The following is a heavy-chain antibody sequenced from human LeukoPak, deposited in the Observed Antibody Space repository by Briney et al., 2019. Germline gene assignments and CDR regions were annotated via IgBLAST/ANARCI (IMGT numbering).Heavy chain of an antibody. CDR3: AKGTVGAGVFDV. J-gene: IGHJ3*01. CDR1: GFAFNTYD. V-gene: IGHV3-13*01. Sequence: GGSLRLSCAASGFAFNTYDMHWVRQAVGKGPEWVAGIGTAGDTYYLDSVKGRFTISRENGKNSLYLQMNSLRVGDTAVCYCAKGTVGAGVFDVWGQGTLVTVS. CDR2: IGTAGDT. D-gene: IGHD1-26*01.